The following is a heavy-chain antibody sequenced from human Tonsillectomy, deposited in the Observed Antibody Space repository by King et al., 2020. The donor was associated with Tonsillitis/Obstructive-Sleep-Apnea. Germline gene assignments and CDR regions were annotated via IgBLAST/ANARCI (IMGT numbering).Heavy chain of an antibody. J-gene: IGHJ4*02. D-gene: IGHD3-10*01. V-gene: IGHV1-46*01. CDR3: ARDQHYYGSGRYSHFGY. CDR2: INPSGGST. CDR1: GYTFTSYY. Sequence: VQLVESGAEVKKPGASVKVSCKASGYTFTSYYMHWVRQAPGQGLEWMGIINPSGGSTSYAQKFQGRGTMTRDTSTSTVYMELSSLRSEDTAVYYCARDQHYYGSGRYSHFGYWGQGTLVTVSS.